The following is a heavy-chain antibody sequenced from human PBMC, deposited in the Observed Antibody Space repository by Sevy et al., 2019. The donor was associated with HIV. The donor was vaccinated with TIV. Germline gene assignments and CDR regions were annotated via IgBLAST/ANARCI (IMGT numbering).Heavy chain of an antibody. J-gene: IGHJ4*02. V-gene: IGHV3-53*01. Sequence: GGSLRLSCAASGFTVSSNYMSWVRQAPGKGLEWVSVIYSGGSTYYADSVKGRFTISRDNSKNTVYLQMNSLRAEDTAVYYCARSFIKWFYFDYWGQGTLVTVSS. CDR2: IYSGGST. CDR1: GFTVSSNY. D-gene: IGHD3-22*01. CDR3: ARSFIKWFYFDY.